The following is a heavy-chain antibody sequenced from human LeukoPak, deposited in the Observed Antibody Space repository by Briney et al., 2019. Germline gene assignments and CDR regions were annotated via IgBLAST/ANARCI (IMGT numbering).Heavy chain of an antibody. CDR3: ARGFDGYYGFDI. V-gene: IGHV3-7*05. Sequence: GGSLRLSCAASGFTFTTYWMSWVRQAPGKGLEWVANINQGGIEKYYVASVKGRFTISRDNAKNSMYVQMNSLRAEDTAVYYCARGFDGYYGFDIWGQGTMVTVSS. CDR1: GFTFTTYW. D-gene: IGHD5-24*01. J-gene: IGHJ3*02. CDR2: INQGGIEK.